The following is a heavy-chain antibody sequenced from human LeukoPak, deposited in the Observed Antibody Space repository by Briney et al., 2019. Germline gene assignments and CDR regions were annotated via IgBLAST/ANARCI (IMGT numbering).Heavy chain of an antibody. D-gene: IGHD2/OR15-2a*01. CDR2: IRSKAYGGTT. V-gene: IGHV3-49*04. CDR3: TREIGGWFDP. Sequence: PGGSLRLSCTASGFTFGDYAMSWVRQAPGKGLEWVGFIRSKAYGGTTEYAASAKGRFTISRDDSKSIAYLQMNSLKTEDTAVYYCTREIGGWFDPWGQGTLVTVSS. CDR1: GFTFGDYA. J-gene: IGHJ5*02.